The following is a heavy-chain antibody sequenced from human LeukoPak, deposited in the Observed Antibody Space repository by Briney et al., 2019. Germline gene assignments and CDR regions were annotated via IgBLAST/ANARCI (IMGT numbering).Heavy chain of an antibody. CDR3: ARVTYYYDSSGSAAGGMDV. CDR2: IWYDGSNK. Sequence: PGGSLRLSCAASGFTFSSYGMHWVRQAPGKGLEWVAVIWYDGSNKYYADSVKGRFTISRDNSKNTLYLQMNSLRAEDTAVYYCARVTYYYDSSGSAAGGMDVWGQGTTVTVSS. CDR1: GFTFSSYG. J-gene: IGHJ6*02. D-gene: IGHD3-22*01. V-gene: IGHV3-33*01.